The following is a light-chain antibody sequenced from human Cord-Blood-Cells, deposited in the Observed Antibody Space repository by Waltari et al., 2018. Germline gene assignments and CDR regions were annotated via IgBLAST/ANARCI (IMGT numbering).Light chain of an antibody. Sequence: QSALTQPAPVSGSPGQSTPIPCTRTSSDVGGYNYVSWYHQHPGTAPKLMIYDVRNRPSGVSNRFSGSKSGNTASLTISGLQAEDEADYYCSSYTSSSTVVFGGGTKLTVL. CDR2: DVR. J-gene: IGLJ2*01. CDR1: SSDVGGYNY. V-gene: IGLV2-14*01. CDR3: SSYTSSSTVV.